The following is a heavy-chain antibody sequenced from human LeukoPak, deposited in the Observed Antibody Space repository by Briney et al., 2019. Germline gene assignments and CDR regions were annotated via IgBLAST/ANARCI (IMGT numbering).Heavy chain of an antibody. CDR3: ARGKQWLDALFDY. CDR1: GYTFTSYG. V-gene: IGHV7-4-1*02. Sequence: ASVEVSCKASGYTFTSYGISWVRQAPGQGLEWMGWINTNSGNPTYAQGFTGRFVFSLDTSVSTAYLQISSLQAEDTAVYYCARGKQWLDALFDYWGQGTLVTVSS. J-gene: IGHJ4*02. CDR2: INTNSGNP. D-gene: IGHD6-19*01.